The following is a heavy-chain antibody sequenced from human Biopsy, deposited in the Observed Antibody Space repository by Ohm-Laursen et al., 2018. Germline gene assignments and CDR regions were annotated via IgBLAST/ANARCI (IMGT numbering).Heavy chain of an antibody. CDR2: VNHSGST. D-gene: IGHD5-24*01. Sequence: SETLSLTCAVFGTSFNDYSWTWIRQPPGKGLEWIGEVNHSGSTKYSPSLKSRVTISVDTSKNRFSLKLISVTAADTAMYYCARALPSHLQSGYLWGQGTLVTVSS. CDR1: GTSFNDYS. V-gene: IGHV4-34*01. J-gene: IGHJ5*02. CDR3: ARALPSHLQSGYL.